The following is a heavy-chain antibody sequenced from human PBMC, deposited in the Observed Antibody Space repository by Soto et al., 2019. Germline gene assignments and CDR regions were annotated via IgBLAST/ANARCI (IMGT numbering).Heavy chain of an antibody. CDR2: IYYSGST. Sequence: SETLSLTCTVSGGSISSGGYHWSWIRQHPGKGLEWIGYIYYSGSTYYNPSLKSRVTISVDTSKNQFSLKLSSVTAADTAVYYCTVVKRWDQYSTSGYWFDPWGPGTLVTVSS. J-gene: IGHJ5*02. CDR1: GGSISSGGYH. V-gene: IGHV4-31*03. CDR3: TVVKRWDQYSTSGYWFDP. D-gene: IGHD1-26*01.